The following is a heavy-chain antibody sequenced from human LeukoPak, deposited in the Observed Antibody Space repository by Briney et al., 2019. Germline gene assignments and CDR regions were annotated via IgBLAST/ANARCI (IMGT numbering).Heavy chain of an antibody. CDR3: ARDRGIFRFFL. CDR2: IYYSGST. D-gene: IGHD3-3*01. V-gene: IGHV4-59*01. CDR1: GGSISSYY. Sequence: PSETLYLTCTVSGGSISSYYWSWIRQPPGKGLEWIGYIYYSGSTNYNPSLKSRVTISVDTSKNQFSLKLSSVTAADTAVYYCARDRGIFRFFLWGQGTLVTVSS. J-gene: IGHJ4*02.